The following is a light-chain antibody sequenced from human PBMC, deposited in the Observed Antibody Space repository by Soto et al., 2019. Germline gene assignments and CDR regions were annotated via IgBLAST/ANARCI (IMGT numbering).Light chain of an antibody. CDR2: AAS. CDR3: LQHNSYPNT. Sequence: DIQMTQSPSPLSAFVGDRVTITCRASHDIGDDLAWYQQKPGKAPKRLIYAASSLQSGVSSRFSGSGSGTEFTLTISSLRPEDFATYYCLQHNSYPNTFGQGTKLEMK. V-gene: IGKV1-17*01. J-gene: IGKJ2*01. CDR1: HDIGDD.